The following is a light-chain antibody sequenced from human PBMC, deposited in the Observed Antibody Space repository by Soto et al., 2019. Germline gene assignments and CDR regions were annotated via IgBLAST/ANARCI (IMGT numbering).Light chain of an antibody. CDR1: QSVRDTY. CDR3: QYCAISAGT. Sequence: IVLTQSPDTLSLSPGERATLSCRASQSVRDTYLAWYQQKPGQAPSLLIYGASNRATGVPDRFSGSGSGTDIALTISRLEPEDFALYYCQYCAISAGTFGQGTKVEIK. CDR2: GAS. J-gene: IGKJ1*01. V-gene: IGKV3-20*01.